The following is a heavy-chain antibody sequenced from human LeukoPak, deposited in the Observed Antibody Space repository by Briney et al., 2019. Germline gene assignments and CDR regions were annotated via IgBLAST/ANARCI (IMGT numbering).Heavy chain of an antibody. V-gene: IGHV4-30-4*01. CDR2: IYYSGST. CDR3: ARIFEATTPYFDY. CDR1: GGSISSGDYY. Sequence: SETLSLTCTVSGGSISSGDYYWSWIRQPPEKGLEWIGYIYYSGSTYYNPSLKSRVTISVDTSKNQFSLKLSSVTAADTAVYYCARIFEATTPYFDYWGQGTLVTVSS. D-gene: IGHD3-3*01. J-gene: IGHJ4*02.